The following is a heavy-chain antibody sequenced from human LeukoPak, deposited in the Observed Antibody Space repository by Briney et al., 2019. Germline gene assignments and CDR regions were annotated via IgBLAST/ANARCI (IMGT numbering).Heavy chain of an antibody. J-gene: IGHJ4*02. CDR1: GFTFSNFG. V-gene: IGHV3-30*03. CDR2: IAHDGSIK. D-gene: IGHD5-12*01. CDR3: ARGDSGYDFEY. Sequence: GGSLRLSCAASGFTFSNFGMHWVRQAPGKGLEWVAVIAHDGSIKYYADSVKGRFTVSRDNSYNTLYLQMDSLRAEDTAVYYCARGDSGYDFEYWGRGTLVTVSS.